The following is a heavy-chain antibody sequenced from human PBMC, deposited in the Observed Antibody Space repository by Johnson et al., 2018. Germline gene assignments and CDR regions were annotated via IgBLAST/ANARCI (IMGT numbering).Heavy chain of an antibody. D-gene: IGHD5-24*01. J-gene: IGHJ3*02. CDR2: ISGSGGST. Sequence: VQLVESGGGLVQPGGSLRLSCAASGFTFSSYAMSWVRQAPGKGLEWVSAISGSGGSTYYADSVTGRFTISRDNSKNTRYLQMESLRAEDTAVYYCAKGRNRDGCTAHWSVDIWGQGTMVTVSS. CDR1: GFTFSSYA. V-gene: IGHV3-23*04. CDR3: AKGRNRDGCTAHWSVDI.